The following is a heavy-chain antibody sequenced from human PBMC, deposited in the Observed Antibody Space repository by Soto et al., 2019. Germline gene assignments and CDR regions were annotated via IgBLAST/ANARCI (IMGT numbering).Heavy chain of an antibody. J-gene: IGHJ6*03. Sequence: QVQLVESGGGVVQPGRSLRLSCAASGFTFSSYGMHWVRQAPGKGLEWVAVIWYDGSNKYYADSVKGRFTISRDNSKNTLYLQMNSLRAEDTAVDYCARGGMVRGVVYYYYYYMDVWGKGTTVTVSS. D-gene: IGHD3-10*01. CDR3: ARGGMVRGVVYYYYYYMDV. CDR2: IWYDGSNK. V-gene: IGHV3-33*01. CDR1: GFTFSSYG.